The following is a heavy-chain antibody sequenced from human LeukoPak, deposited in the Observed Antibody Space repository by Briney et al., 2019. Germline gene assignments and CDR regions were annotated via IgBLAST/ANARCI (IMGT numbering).Heavy chain of an antibody. D-gene: IGHD1/OR15-1a*01. CDR2: IYTSGST. J-gene: IGHJ6*03. CDR3: ASFGNTVPGEYYYYMDV. V-gene: IGHV4-61*02. CDR1: GGSISSGSYY. Sequence: SQTLSLTCTVSGGSISSGSYYWSWIRQPAGKGLEWIGRIYTSGSTNYNPSLKSRVTISVDTSKNQFSLKLSSVTAADTAVYYCASFGNTVPGEYYYYMDVWGKGTTVTVSS.